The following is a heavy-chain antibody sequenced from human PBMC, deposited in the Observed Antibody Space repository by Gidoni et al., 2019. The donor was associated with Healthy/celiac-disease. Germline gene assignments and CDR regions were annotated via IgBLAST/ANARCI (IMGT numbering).Heavy chain of an antibody. V-gene: IGHV3-33*01. Sequence: GFTFSSYGMHWVRQAPGKGLEWVAVIWYDGSNKYDADSVKGRFTISRDNSKNTLYLQMNSLRAEDTAVYYCARDSDYYGSGSPLGGMDVWGQGTTVTVSS. CDR1: GFTFSSYG. CDR3: ARDSDYYGSGSPLGGMDV. D-gene: IGHD3-10*01. J-gene: IGHJ6*02. CDR2: IWYDGSNK.